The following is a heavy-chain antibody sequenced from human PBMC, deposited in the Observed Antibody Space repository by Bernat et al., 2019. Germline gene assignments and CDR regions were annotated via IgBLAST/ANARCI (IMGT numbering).Heavy chain of an antibody. CDR3: AKDDYGDPYYFDY. V-gene: IGHV3-23*01. Sequence: EVQLLESGGGLVQPGGSLRLSCAASGFTFSSYAMSWVRQAPGKGLEWVSAISGSGGSTYYADSVKGRFTISRDNPKNTLYLQMNSLRAEDTAVYYCAKDDYGDPYYFDYWGQGTLVTVSS. CDR2: ISGSGGST. D-gene: IGHD4-17*01. J-gene: IGHJ4*02. CDR1: GFTFSSYA.